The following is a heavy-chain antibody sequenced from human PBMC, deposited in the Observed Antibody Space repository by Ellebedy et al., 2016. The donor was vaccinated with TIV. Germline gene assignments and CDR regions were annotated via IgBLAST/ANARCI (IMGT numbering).Heavy chain of an antibody. Sequence: GGSLRLSCAASGFTFDDYAMHWVRQAPGKGLEWVSLISGDGGSTYYADSVKGRFTISRDNSKNTLYLQMNSLRAEDTAVYYCAKSLRWQTSSGVDYWGQGTLVTVSS. J-gene: IGHJ4*02. CDR1: GFTFDDYA. CDR2: ISGDGGST. D-gene: IGHD4-23*01. V-gene: IGHV3-43*02. CDR3: AKSLRWQTSSGVDY.